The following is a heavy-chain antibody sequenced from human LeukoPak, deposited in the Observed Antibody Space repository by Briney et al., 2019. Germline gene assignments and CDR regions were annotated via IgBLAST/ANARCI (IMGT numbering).Heavy chain of an antibody. D-gene: IGHD3-10*01. CDR3: ARAHGSGSYYWYRFDP. V-gene: IGHV4-34*01. CDR2: INHSGST. CDR1: GGSFSGYY. J-gene: IGHJ5*02. Sequence: SETLSLTCAVYGGSFSGYYWSWIRQPPGKGLEWIGEINHSGSTNYNPSPKSRVTISVDTSKNQFSLKLSSVTAADTAVYYCARAHGSGSYYWYRFDPWGQGTLVTVSS.